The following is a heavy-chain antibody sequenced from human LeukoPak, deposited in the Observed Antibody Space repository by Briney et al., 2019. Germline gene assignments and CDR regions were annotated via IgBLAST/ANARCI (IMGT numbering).Heavy chain of an antibody. CDR3: AREAEITRFDY. D-gene: IGHD5-24*01. CDR1: GDSVSSNSVA. Sequence: SQTLSLTCVISGDSVSSNSVAWNWIRQSPSRGLEWLGRTSYRSKWYNDYAVSVKSRITITPDTSKNQFSLQLNSVTPEDTAVYYCAREAEITRFDYWGQGTLVTVSS. J-gene: IGHJ4*02. CDR2: TSYRSKWYN. V-gene: IGHV6-1*01.